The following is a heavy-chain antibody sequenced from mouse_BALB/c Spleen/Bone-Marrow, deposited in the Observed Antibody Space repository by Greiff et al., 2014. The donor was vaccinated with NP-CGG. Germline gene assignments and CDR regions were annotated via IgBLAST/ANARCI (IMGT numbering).Heavy chain of an antibody. D-gene: IGHD1-2*01. J-gene: IGHJ2*01. CDR2: ILPGSGST. Sequence: QVQLQQSGAELMKPGASVKISCKATGYTFSTYWIEWVKQRPGHGLEWIGEILPGSGSTNYNEKFKGKATFTADTSSNTAYMQLCSLTSEDSAVYYCARRLLYYFDYWGQGTTLTVSS. CDR3: ARRLLYYFDY. V-gene: IGHV1-9*01. CDR1: GYTFSTYW.